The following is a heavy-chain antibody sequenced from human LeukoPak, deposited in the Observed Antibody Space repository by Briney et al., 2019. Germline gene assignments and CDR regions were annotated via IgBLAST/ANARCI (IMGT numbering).Heavy chain of an antibody. CDR1: GYTFTSYA. J-gene: IGHJ3*01. D-gene: IGHD2-15*01. V-gene: IGHV1-3*01. Sequence: GASVKVSCKASGYTFTSYAMHWVRQAPGQRLGWMGWINAGNGNTKYSQKFRGRVTITRDTSASTAYMELSSLRSEDTAVYYCARELGYCSGGSCFNAFDVWGQGTMVTVSS. CDR2: INAGNGNT. CDR3: ARELGYCSGGSCFNAFDV.